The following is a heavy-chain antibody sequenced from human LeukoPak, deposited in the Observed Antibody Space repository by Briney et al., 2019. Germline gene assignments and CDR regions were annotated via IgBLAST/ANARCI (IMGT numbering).Heavy chain of an antibody. Sequence: ASVKVSCKASGYTFTGYYMHWVQQAPGQGLEWMGWINPNSGGTNYAQKFQGRVTMTRDTSISTAYMELSRLRSDDTAVYYCARGRSDYGDPYYFDYWGQGTLVTVSS. CDR1: GYTFTGYY. J-gene: IGHJ4*02. CDR2: INPNSGGT. V-gene: IGHV1-2*02. CDR3: ARGRSDYGDPYYFDY. D-gene: IGHD4-17*01.